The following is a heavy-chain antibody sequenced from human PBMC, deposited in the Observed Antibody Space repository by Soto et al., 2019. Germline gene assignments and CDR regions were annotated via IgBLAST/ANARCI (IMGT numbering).Heavy chain of an antibody. CDR2: INSDGSST. CDR3: ARGGSGMCLLVY. J-gene: IGHJ4*02. D-gene: IGHD3-10*01. CDR1: GFTFSSHW. Sequence: EVQLVESGGGLVQPGGSLRLSCAASGFTFSSHWLHWVRQAPGKGLVWVSRINSDGSSTNYADSVKGQFTISRDNAKNRVYLQVNSLRAGDTPVNYCARGGSGMCLLVYWGQGALVTVSS. V-gene: IGHV3-74*01.